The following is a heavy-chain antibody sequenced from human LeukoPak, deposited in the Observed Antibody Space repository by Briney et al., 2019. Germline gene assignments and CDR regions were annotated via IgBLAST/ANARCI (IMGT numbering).Heavy chain of an antibody. D-gene: IGHD3-22*01. CDR3: AKAFYDSSGYDFYYYYGMDV. CDR2: ISSSSSYI. V-gene: IGHV3-21*04. Sequence: GGSLRLSCAASGFTFSSYSMNWVRQAPGKGLEWVSSISSSSSYIYYADSVKGRFTISRGNSKNTLYLQMNSLRAEDTAVYYCAKAFYDSSGYDFYYYYGMDVWGQGTTVTVSS. J-gene: IGHJ6*02. CDR1: GFTFSSYS.